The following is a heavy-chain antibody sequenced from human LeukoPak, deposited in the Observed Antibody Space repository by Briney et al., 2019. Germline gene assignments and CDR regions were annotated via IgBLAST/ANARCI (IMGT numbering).Heavy chain of an antibody. CDR3: AKGLGYSHLHRFDP. CDR1: GFTFNNYA. D-gene: IGHD5-18*01. CDR2: IRDSGGDTT. J-gene: IGHJ5*02. V-gene: IGHV3-23*01. Sequence: GGSLRLSCATSGFTFNNYAMTWVRQSPGKGLEWVSSIRDSGGDTTYYADSVKGRFTISRDNSKNTLYLQMNSLRAEDTAVYYCAKGLGYSHLHRFDPWGQGTLVTVSS.